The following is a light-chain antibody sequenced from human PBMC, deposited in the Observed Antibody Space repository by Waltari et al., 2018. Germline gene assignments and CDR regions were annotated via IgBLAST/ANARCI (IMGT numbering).Light chain of an antibody. J-gene: IGKJ2*01. CDR3: QQYNTYSS. CDR1: QSISNW. Sequence: DIQMTQSPSSLSAPVGDSVTITCRASQSISNWLALYQQKPGNAPILLIYKASILKSGVPSRFSGSGSGTQFTLTISSLQPGVFATYYCQQYNTYSSFGQGTKLEIK. CDR2: KAS. V-gene: IGKV1-5*03.